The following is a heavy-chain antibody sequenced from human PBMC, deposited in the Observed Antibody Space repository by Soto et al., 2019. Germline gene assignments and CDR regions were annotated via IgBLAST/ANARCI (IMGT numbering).Heavy chain of an antibody. CDR3: ARDLAAAGPFDC. CDR2: ISAYNGNT. J-gene: IGHJ4*02. CDR1: GYTFTNYA. Sequence: QVQLVQSGAEVKKPGASVKVSCKASGYTFTNYAFSWVRQAPGQGLEWMGWISAYNGNTNYPPKLQGRVTMTTDTSTSTAYMELRSLRSDDTAVYYCARDLAAAGPFDCWGQGTLVTVSS. D-gene: IGHD6-13*01. V-gene: IGHV1-18*01.